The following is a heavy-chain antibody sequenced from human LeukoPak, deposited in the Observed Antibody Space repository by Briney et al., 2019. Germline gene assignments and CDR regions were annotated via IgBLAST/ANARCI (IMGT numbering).Heavy chain of an antibody. Sequence: SETLSLTCTVSGGPIGSYYWSWIRQPPGKGLEWIGYIHYSGSTNHNPSLKSRVTISIDTSKNQISLRLTSVTAADTAVYYCARSVEGYCSGGSCYSYYYYMDVWGKGTTVTVSS. CDR1: GGPIGSYY. D-gene: IGHD2-15*01. CDR2: IHYSGST. CDR3: ARSVEGYCSGGSCYSYYYYMDV. V-gene: IGHV4-59*01. J-gene: IGHJ6*03.